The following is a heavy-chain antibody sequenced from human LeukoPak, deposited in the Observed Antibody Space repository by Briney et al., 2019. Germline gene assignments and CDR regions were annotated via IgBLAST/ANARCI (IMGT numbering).Heavy chain of an antibody. J-gene: IGHJ4*02. Sequence: GGSLRLSCAASGFNISDFWMTWVRQAPGKGLEWVANIKEDGTEKHLVDSVKGRFTISRDNTKNLLYLQMNSLRGDDTATYYCVRESRPGGAMGLYHNFDYWGQGTLVAVST. V-gene: IGHV3-7*01. CDR3: VRESRPGGAMGLYHNFDY. D-gene: IGHD3-16*01. CDR1: GFNISDFW. CDR2: IKEDGTEK.